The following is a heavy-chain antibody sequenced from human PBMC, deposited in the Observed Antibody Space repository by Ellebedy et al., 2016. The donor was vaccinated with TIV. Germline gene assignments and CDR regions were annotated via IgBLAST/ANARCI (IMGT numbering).Heavy chain of an antibody. Sequence: GESLKISXAASGFTFSGSAMHWVRQASGKGLEWVGRIRSKANSYATAYAASVKGRFTISRDDSKNTAYLQMNSLKTEDTAVYYCTRQWGDGYNSDDYWGQGTLVTVSS. CDR1: GFTFSGSA. CDR3: TRQWGDGYNSDDY. J-gene: IGHJ4*02. V-gene: IGHV3-73*01. CDR2: IRSKANSYAT. D-gene: IGHD5-24*01.